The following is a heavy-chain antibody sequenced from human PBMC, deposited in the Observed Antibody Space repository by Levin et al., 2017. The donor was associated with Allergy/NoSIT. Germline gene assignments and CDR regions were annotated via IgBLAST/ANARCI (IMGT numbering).Heavy chain of an antibody. CDR3: ARTVGSGECSGGSCSNWFDP. V-gene: IGHV3-11*03. CDR2: ISGRSDYT. CDR1: GFSLSDHY. J-gene: IGHJ5*02. Sequence: PGESLKISCAVSGFSLSDHYMGWIRQAPGKGLEWVSYISGRSDYTNYADSVKGRFTISRDNAEKSMSLQMNSLRAEDTAMYYCARTVGSGECSGGSCSNWFDPWGQGTLVTVSS. D-gene: IGHD2-15*01.